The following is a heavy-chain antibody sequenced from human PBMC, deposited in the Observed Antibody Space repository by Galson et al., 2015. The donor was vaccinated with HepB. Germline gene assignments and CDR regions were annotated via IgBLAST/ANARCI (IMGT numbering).Heavy chain of an antibody. D-gene: IGHD3-10*01. CDR3: AKLYTGRGHDDDS. V-gene: IGHV3-30*18. CDR2: ISYDGGNK. J-gene: IGHJ4*02. Sequence: SLRLSCAASGFTFSRSGMHWVRQAPGKGLEWVALISYDGGNKYYADSVNGRFTISRDNSRNTVFLEMNSLRAEDTALYYCAKLYTGRGHDDDSWGQGAMVTVSS. CDR1: GFTFSRSG.